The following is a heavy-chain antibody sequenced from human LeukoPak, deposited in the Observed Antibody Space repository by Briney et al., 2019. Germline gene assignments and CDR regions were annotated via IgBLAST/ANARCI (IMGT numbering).Heavy chain of an antibody. CDR3: AHRLRKGSEYLWFDP. J-gene: IGHJ5*02. D-gene: IGHD2-2*01. Sequence: SGPTLVKPTQTVTLTCTCSGVSLSTSGVGVGWIRQPPGNALEWLALIYWDDDKRYSPSLRNRLTITKDTSKNQVVLTMTNMDPVDTATYCCAHRLRKGSEYLWFDPWGQGTLVTVSS. CDR2: IYWDDDK. V-gene: IGHV2-5*02. CDR1: GVSLSTSGVG.